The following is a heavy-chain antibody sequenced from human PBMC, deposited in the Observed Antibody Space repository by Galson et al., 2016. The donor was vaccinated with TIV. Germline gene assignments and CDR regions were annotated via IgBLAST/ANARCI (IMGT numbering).Heavy chain of an antibody. CDR1: GGAFSNDA. CDR3: ARGGPGCSSTSCYGALDP. D-gene: IGHD2-2*01. J-gene: IGHJ5*02. CDR2: IIPIFGSA. Sequence: SVKVSCKASGGAFSNDAISWVRQAPGQGLEWMGGIIPIFGSANYAQKFQGRVTITADESTTTAYMELSSLRVEDTAVYYCARGGPGCSSTSCYGALDPWGQGTLVTVSS. V-gene: IGHV1-69*13.